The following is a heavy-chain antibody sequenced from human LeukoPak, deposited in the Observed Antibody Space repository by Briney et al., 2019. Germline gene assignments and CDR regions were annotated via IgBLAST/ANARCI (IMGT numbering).Heavy chain of an antibody. D-gene: IGHD2-15*01. J-gene: IGHJ4*02. CDR2: IWYDGSNK. CDR1: GFTFSSYG. Sequence: GGSLRLSCAASGFTFSSYGMHWVRQAPGKGLEWVAVIWYDGSNKYYADSVKGRFTISRDNSKNTLYLQMNSLRAEDTAVYYCVKTPYCSGGSCYFDYWGQGTLVTVSS. CDR3: VKTPYCSGGSCYFDY. V-gene: IGHV3-33*06.